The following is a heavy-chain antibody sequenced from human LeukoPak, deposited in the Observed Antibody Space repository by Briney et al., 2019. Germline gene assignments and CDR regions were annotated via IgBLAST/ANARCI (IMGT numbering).Heavy chain of an antibody. D-gene: IGHD2/OR15-2a*01. CDR2: IIPIFGIA. CDR1: GGTFSRYA. CDR3: ASPEVAAQILSFDY. J-gene: IGHJ4*02. Sequence: ASVTVSCKPSGGTFSRYAISWVRQAAGQGVGWRGRIIPIFGIANYAQKFPGRATITADKSTSRAYRELNSPIYEDTAVYYCASPEVAAQILSFDYWGQGTLVTVSS. V-gene: IGHV1-69*04.